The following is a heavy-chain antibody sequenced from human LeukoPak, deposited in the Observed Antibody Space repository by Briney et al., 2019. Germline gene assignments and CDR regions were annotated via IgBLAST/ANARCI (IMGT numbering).Heavy chain of an antibody. J-gene: IGHJ5*02. D-gene: IGHD1-7*01. CDR3: ARDIWAFGQNYNWFDP. CDR2: IIPIFGTA. CDR1: GGTFSSYA. Sequence: ASVKVSCKASGGTFSSYAISWVRQAPGQGLEWMGGIIPIFGTANYAQKFQGRVTITADESTSTAYMELSSLRSEDTAVYYCARDIWAFGQNYNWFDPWGQGTLVTVSS. V-gene: IGHV1-69*13.